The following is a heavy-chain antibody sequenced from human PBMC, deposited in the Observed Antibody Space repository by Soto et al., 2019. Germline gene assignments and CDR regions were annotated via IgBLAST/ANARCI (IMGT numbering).Heavy chain of an antibody. V-gene: IGHV4-30-2*01. CDR3: ASAGGLGAVAADY. CDR1: GGSISSGGYS. Sequence: QLQLQESGSGLVKPSQTLSLTCAVSGGSISSGGYSWSWIRQPPGKVLEWIGYIYDSGSTYSNPSLKSRVTISVDRSKNQFSLKLSSVTAADTAVYYCASAGGLGAVAADYWGQGTLVTVSS. D-gene: IGHD6-19*01. CDR2: IYDSGST. J-gene: IGHJ4*02.